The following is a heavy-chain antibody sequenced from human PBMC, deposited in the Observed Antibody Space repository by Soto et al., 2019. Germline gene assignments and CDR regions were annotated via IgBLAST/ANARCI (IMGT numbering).Heavy chain of an antibody. CDR1: GGSISSYY. CDR3: AGSREGDHLFDY. Sequence: QVQLQESGPGLVKPSETLSLTCTVSGGSISSYYWSWIRQPPGKGLEWIGYIYYSGSTNYNPSLKSRLTISVHTSKNQFSLKLSSVTAADTAVYYCAGSREGDHLFDYWGQGTLVTVSS. V-gene: IGHV4-59*01. CDR2: IYYSGST. J-gene: IGHJ4*02. D-gene: IGHD2-21*02.